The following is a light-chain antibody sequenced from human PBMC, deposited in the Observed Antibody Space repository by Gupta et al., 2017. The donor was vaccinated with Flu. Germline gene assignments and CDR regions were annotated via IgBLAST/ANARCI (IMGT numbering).Light chain of an antibody. Sequence: EIVLTQSPGTLSLSPGERATLSCRTSQSVSSSYLAWYQQKPGQAPRLLIYGASSRTTGIPDRFSGSGSGTDFTLTISRLEPEDFAVYYCQYYGSSPHTFGQGTKVEIK. V-gene: IGKV3-20*01. CDR1: QSVSSSY. CDR2: GAS. J-gene: IGKJ2*01. CDR3: QYYGSSPHT.